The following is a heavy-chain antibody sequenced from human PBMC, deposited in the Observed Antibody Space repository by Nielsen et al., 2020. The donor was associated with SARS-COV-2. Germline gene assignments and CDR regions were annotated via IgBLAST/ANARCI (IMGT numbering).Heavy chain of an antibody. Sequence: CIRQPPGKGLEWIGSIYYSGYTNYNPPLKSRVTISVDTSKNQFSLKLSSATAADTAVYYRARISVAGTFFDYWGQGTLVTVSS. V-gene: IGHV4-59*01. J-gene: IGHJ4*02. CDR3: ARISVAGTFFDY. CDR2: IYYSGYT. D-gene: IGHD6-19*01.